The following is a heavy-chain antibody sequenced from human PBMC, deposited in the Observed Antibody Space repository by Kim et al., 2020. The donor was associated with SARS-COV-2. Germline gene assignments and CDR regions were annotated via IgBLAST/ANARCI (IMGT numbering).Heavy chain of an antibody. V-gene: IGHV3-7*01. D-gene: IGHD4-17*01. J-gene: IGHJ4*02. CDR3: ARKRGNTVSTD. Sequence: TYYVESVRGRLTNSRDNARNSMYLQMTSLRADDTGVYYCARKRGNTVSTDWGPGTLVTVSS. CDR2: T.